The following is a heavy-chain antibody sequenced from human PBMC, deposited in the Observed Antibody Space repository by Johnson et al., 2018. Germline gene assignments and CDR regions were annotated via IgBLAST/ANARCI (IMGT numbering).Heavy chain of an antibody. CDR1: GFTFSSYA. CDR3: AKTAGEWSYHYYMDV. CDR2: ISGSGGST. V-gene: IGHV3-23*04. D-gene: IGHD3-3*01. J-gene: IGHJ6*03. Sequence: VQLVESGGGLVQXGGSLRLSCAASGFTFSSYAMSWVRQAPGKGLEWVSAISGSGGSTYYADSVKGRFTISRDNSKNTLDPQMNSLRAEDTDVYYCAKTAGEWSYHYYMDVWGKGTTVTVSS.